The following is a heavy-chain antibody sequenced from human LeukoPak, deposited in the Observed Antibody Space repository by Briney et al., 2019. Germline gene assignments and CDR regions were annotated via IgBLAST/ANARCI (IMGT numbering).Heavy chain of an antibody. D-gene: IGHD2-2*01. CDR3: ARHVVPAATGGSFDI. CDR1: GGSISSYY. CDR2: IYYSGST. J-gene: IGHJ3*02. V-gene: IGHV4-59*08. Sequence: SETLSLTCTVSGGSISSYYWSWIRQPPGKGLEWIGYIYYSGSTYYNPSLKSRVTISVDTSKNQFSLKLSSVTAADTAVYYCARHVVPAATGGSFDIWGQGTMVTVSS.